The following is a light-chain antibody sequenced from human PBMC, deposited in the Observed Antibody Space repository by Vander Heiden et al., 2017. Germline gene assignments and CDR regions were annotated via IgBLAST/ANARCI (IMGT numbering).Light chain of an antibody. CDR1: QSVSSSY. CDR2: GAS. J-gene: IGKJ1*01. V-gene: IGKV3-20*01. CDR3: QQYGSSLWR. Sequence: EIVLTQSPGTLPLSPGERATLSCRASQSVSSSYLAWYQQKPGQAPRLLIYGASSRATGIPDRFSGSGSGTDFTLTISRLEPEDFAVYYCQQYGSSLWRFGQGTKVEIK.